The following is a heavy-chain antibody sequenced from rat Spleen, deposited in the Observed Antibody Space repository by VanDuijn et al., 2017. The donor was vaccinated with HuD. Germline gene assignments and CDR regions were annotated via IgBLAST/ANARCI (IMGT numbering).Heavy chain of an antibody. J-gene: IGHJ3*01. D-gene: IGHD1-11*01. Sequence: QVQLMESGPGLVQPSETLSLTCTVSGFSLTRYNVHWFRQPPGKGLEWMGIMWSGGTTDYNSALKSRLSISRDTSKNQVFLKMNSLQSEDTTTYYCARSYGGYTSNWFPYWGQGTLVTVSS. CDR1: GFSLTRYN. CDR2: MWSGGTT. CDR3: ARSYGGYTSNWFPY. V-gene: IGHV2-45*01.